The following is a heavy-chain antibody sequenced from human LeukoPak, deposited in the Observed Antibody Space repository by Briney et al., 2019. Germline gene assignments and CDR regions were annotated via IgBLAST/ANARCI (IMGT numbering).Heavy chain of an antibody. D-gene: IGHD3-22*01. CDR3: ARDTTYYYDSRYYYYYGMDV. Sequence: SETLSLTCTVSGGSISSYYWSWIRQPPGKGLEWIGYIYYSGNTNYNPSLKSRVTISVDTSKNQFSLKLSSVTAADTAVYYCARDTTYYYDSRYYYYYGMDVWGQGTTVTVSS. V-gene: IGHV4-59*01. CDR1: GGSISSYY. CDR2: IYYSGNT. J-gene: IGHJ6*02.